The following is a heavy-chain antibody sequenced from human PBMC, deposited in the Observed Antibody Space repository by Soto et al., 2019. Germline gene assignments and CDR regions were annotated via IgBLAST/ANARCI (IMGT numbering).Heavy chain of an antibody. CDR1: GGYVSSVSYY. V-gene: IGHV4-61*01. Sequence: SETLSLTCTVAGGYVSSVSYYWIWIRQPPGKGLEWIGYIYYSGSTNYNPSLKSRVTISVDTSKNQFSLKLSSVTAADTAVYYCARATRGWNYSGMEFWGRGTTVTVSS. J-gene: IGHJ6*02. CDR2: IYYSGST. CDR3: ARATRGWNYSGMEF. D-gene: IGHD6-19*01.